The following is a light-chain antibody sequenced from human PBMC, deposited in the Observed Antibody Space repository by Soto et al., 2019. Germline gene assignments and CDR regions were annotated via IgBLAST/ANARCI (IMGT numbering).Light chain of an antibody. V-gene: IGLV2-23*01. CDR2: EGS. Sequence: QSALTQPASVSGSPGQSITISCTGTSSDVGSYNHVSWYQQHPGKAPKLMIYEGSKRPSGVSNRCSGSKSGTTASLTTSGLQADDEADYYCCSSAGSSSSGVFGGGTKLTVL. CDR1: SSDVGSYNH. CDR3: CSSAGSSSSGV. J-gene: IGLJ3*02.